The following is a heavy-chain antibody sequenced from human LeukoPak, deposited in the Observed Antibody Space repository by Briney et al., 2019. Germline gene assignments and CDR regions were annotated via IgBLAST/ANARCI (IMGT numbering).Heavy chain of an antibody. V-gene: IGHV4-4*09. D-gene: IGHD6-13*01. CDR1: GGSISGYY. Sequence: PSGTLSLTRTVSGGSISGYYWSWIRQPPGKGLEWIGYIHSSGRINYNPSLKSRVTISVDTSKNHFSLRLTPVTTADTAVYYCAGDLTYTWYYYWGQGTLVTVSS. CDR3: AGDLTYTWYYY. CDR2: IHSSGRI. J-gene: IGHJ4*02.